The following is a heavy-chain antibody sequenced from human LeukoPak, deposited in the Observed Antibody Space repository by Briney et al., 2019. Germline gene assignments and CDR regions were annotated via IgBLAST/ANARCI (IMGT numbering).Heavy chain of an antibody. Sequence: GGSLRLSCAASGFTFSSYVMSWVRQAPGKGLEWVSVIGASGADTYYSDSVKGRFTVSRDNSQNTLFLHMSSLRAEDTAVYFCARRPCDTSGYYLGAFHDWGQGTTVTVSS. V-gene: IGHV3-23*01. CDR3: ARRPCDTSGYYLGAFHD. J-gene: IGHJ3*01. CDR2: IGASGADT. CDR1: GFTFSSYV. D-gene: IGHD3-22*01.